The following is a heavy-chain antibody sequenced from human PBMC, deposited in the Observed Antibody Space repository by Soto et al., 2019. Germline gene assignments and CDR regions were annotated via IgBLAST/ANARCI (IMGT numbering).Heavy chain of an antibody. CDR3: ARQDIVLMVYANDY. D-gene: IGHD2-8*01. Sequence: QLQLQESGPGLVKPSETLSLTCTVSGGSISSSSYCWGWIRQPPGKGLEWIGSIYYSGSTYYNPSLKSRVTISVDTSKNQFSLKLSSVTAADTAVYYCARQDIVLMVYANDYWGQGTLVTVSS. J-gene: IGHJ4*02. CDR2: IYYSGST. CDR1: GGSISSSSYC. V-gene: IGHV4-39*01.